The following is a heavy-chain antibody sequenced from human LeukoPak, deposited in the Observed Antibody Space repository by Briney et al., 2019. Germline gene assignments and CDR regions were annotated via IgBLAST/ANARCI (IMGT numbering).Heavy chain of an antibody. CDR2: ISSDGSNK. CDR3: ARCRENDFWSGSPVDY. Sequence: GGSLRLSCAGSGFFFSSYCMHWVRQAPGKGLEWLAVISSDGSNKYYADSVKGRFTISRDNSKTTLFVQMNSLRVEDTAVYYCARCRENDFWSGSPVDYWGQGTLVTVSS. V-gene: IGHV3-30-3*01. D-gene: IGHD3-3*01. CDR1: GFFFSSYC. J-gene: IGHJ4*02.